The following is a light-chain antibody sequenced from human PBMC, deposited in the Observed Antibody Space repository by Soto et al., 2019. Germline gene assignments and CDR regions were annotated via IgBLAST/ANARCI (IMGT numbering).Light chain of an antibody. CDR1: SSNIGAGYD. Sequence: QSVLTQPPSVSGAPGQRVTISCTGSSSNIGAGYDVHWYQQLPGTAPKLLIYGNSNRPSGVPVRFSGSKSGTSASLAITGLQAEDEADYYCHVWDSGSDHHVFGSGTKLTVL. CDR3: HVWDSGSDHHV. J-gene: IGLJ1*01. CDR2: GNS. V-gene: IGLV1-40*01.